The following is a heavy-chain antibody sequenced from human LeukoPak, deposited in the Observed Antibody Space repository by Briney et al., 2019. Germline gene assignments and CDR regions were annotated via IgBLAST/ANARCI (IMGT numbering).Heavy chain of an antibody. Sequence: GASVKVSCKSSGYNFIESYMHWVRQVPGQGLEWMGWINPKRGDTDYAQKFQGRVTMTRDTSIDTAYMELTGLRSDDTAVYFCARAKDEYYYDSSGYSYWGQGTLVTVSS. CDR3: ARAKDEYYYDSSGYSY. V-gene: IGHV1-2*02. CDR2: INPKRGDT. J-gene: IGHJ4*02. D-gene: IGHD3-22*01. CDR1: GYNFIESY.